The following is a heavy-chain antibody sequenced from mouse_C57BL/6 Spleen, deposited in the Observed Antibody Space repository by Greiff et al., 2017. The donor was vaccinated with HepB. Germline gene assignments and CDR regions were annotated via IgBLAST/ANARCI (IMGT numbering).Heavy chain of an antibody. Sequence: VQLQQPGAELVKPGASVKLSCKASGYTFTSYWMHWVKQRPGQGLEWIGMIHPNSGSTNYNEKFKSKATLTVDKSSSTAYMQLSSLTSEDSAVYYCARVDYYGSRGYAMDYWGQGTSVTVSS. CDR1: GYTFTSYW. V-gene: IGHV1-64*01. CDR3: ARVDYYGSRGYAMDY. CDR2: IHPNSGST. J-gene: IGHJ4*01. D-gene: IGHD1-1*01.